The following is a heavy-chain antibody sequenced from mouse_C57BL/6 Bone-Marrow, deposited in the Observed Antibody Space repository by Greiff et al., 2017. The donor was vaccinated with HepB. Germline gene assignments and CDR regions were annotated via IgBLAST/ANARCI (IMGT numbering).Heavy chain of an antibody. CDR3: ARRGNYDARRAMDY. D-gene: IGHD2-3*01. CDR2: INPSSGYT. CDR1: GYTFTSYW. J-gene: IGHJ4*01. Sequence: VKVVESGAELAKPGASVKLSCKASGYTFTSYWMHWVKQRPGQGLEWIGYINPSSGYTKYNQKFKDKATLTADKYSSTAYMQLSSLTYEDSAVYYCARRGNYDARRAMDYWGQGTSVTVSS. V-gene: IGHV1-7*01.